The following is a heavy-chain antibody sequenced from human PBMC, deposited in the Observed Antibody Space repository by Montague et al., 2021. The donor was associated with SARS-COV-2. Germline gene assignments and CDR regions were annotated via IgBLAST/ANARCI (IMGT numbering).Heavy chain of an antibody. V-gene: IGHV3-48*03. CDR2: ISSSGSII. CDR1: GFTFTHYE. D-gene: IGHD2-2*01. J-gene: IGHJ6*02. CDR3: AGDREYCSSASCYDIYYGMDV. Sequence: SLRLSCAASGFTFTHYEMNWVRQAPGKGLEWVSYISSSGSIIYYADSVKGRFTISRDVAKNSLYLQMSSLRAEDTAVYYCAGDREYCSSASCYDIYYGMDVWGPGTTVTVSS.